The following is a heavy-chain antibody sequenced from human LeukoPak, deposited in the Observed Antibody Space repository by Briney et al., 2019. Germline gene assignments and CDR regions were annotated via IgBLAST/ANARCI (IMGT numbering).Heavy chain of an antibody. V-gene: IGHV3-30*03. J-gene: IGHJ4*02. CDR1: GFTFNNYG. D-gene: IGHD2-15*01. Sequence: PGRPLRLSCAASGFTFNNYGMHWVRQAPRKGLECMAIISYDGSNKYYADSVKGRFTISRDNSKNTLYLQMNSLRAEDTAVYYCARGCRYCSGGSQDSWGQGTLVTVSS. CDR3: ARGCRYCSGGSQDS. CDR2: ISYDGSNK.